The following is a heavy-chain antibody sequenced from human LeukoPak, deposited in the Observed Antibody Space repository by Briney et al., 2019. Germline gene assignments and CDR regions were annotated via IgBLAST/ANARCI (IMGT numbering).Heavy chain of an antibody. CDR1: GFTFSSYA. CDR2: ISGSGGST. D-gene: IGHD2-15*01. CDR3: AKDPGSGGEYFQH. V-gene: IGHV3-23*01. J-gene: IGHJ1*01. Sequence: GGSLRLSCAASGFTFSSYAMSWVRQAPGKGLEWVSVISGSGGSTYYADSVKGRFTISRDNSKNTLYLQMNSLRAEDTAVYYCAKDPGSGGEYFQHWGQGTLVTVSS.